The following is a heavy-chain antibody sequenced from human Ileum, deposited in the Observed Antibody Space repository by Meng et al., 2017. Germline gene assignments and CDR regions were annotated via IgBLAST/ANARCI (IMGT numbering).Heavy chain of an antibody. CDR2: IYYDGSS. J-gene: IGHJ4*02. CDR3: AREFYVDTAMVIDS. Sequence: QVQLQESGPGLVKPSQTLSLTCSAPNGSLTNVNNYWNWIRQAPGQALEHIGYIYYDGSSYATPSLKSRVTMSIDTSTNQFSLRLDSVTAADTAVYYCAREFYVDTAMVIDSWGPGALVTVSS. CDR1: NGSLTNVNNY. V-gene: IGHV4-30-4*01. D-gene: IGHD5-18*01.